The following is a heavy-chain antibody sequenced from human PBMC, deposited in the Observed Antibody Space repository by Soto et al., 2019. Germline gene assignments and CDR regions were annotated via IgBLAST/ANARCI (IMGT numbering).Heavy chain of an antibody. V-gene: IGHV4-31*03. J-gene: IGHJ5*02. CDR2: IYYSGST. Sequence: QVQLQESGPGLVKPSQTLSLTCTVSGGSISSGGYYWSWIRQHPGKGLEWIGYIYYSGSTYYNPSLKSRVTISVDTSKNQFSRTLSAVTAADTAVYYWASRYCSSTICYKYNWFDPWGQGTLVTVSS. CDR3: ASRYCSSTICYKYNWFDP. D-gene: IGHD2-2*02. CDR1: GGSISSGGYY.